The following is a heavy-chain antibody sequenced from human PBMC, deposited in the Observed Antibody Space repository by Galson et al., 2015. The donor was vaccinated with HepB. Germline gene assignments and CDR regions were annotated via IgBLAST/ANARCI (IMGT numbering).Heavy chain of an antibody. CDR2: ISSSSSYT. CDR1: GFTFSDYY. J-gene: IGHJ4*02. Sequence: SLRLSCAASGFTFSDYYMSWIRQAPGKGLEWVSYISSSSSYTNYADSVKGRFTISRDNAKNSLYLQMNSLRVEDTAVYYCVRDLMGGYSYENWGQGTLVTVPP. V-gene: IGHV3-11*06. D-gene: IGHD5-18*01. CDR3: VRDLMGGYSYEN.